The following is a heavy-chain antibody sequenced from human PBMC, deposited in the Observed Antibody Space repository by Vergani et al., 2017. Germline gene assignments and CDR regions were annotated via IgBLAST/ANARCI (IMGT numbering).Heavy chain of an antibody. V-gene: IGHV1-69*18. CDR3: ARDWVAAAGTFYYYGMDV. J-gene: IGHJ6*02. CDR2: MIPIFGTA. CDR1: GGTFSSYA. D-gene: IGHD6-13*01. Sequence: QVQLVQSGAEVKKPGSSVKVSCKASGGTFSSYAISWVRQAPGQGLEWMGRMIPIFGTANYAQKFQGRVTITADESTSTAYMELSSLRSEDTAVYYCARDWVAAAGTFYYYGMDVWGQGTTVTVSS.